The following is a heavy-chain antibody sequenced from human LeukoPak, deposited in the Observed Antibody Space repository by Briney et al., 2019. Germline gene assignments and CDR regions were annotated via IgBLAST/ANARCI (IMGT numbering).Heavy chain of an antibody. Sequence: GGSLRLSCAASGFTFSSYGMHWVRQAPGRGLEWVAFIRYDGSNKYYADSVKGRFTISRNNSKNTLYLQMNSLRAEDTAVYYCAKDQEMITFGGVIIADAFDIWGQGTMVTVSS. J-gene: IGHJ3*02. D-gene: IGHD3-16*01. CDR3: AKDQEMITFGGVIIADAFDI. CDR2: IRYDGSNK. CDR1: GFTFSSYG. V-gene: IGHV3-30*02.